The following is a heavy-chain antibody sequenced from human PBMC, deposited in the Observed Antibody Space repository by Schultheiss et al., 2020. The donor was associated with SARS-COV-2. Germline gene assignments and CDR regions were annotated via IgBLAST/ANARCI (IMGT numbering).Heavy chain of an antibody. CDR2: IYSSGST. V-gene: IGHV4-59*08. Sequence: GSLRLSCAVYGGSFSGYYWSWIRQPPGKGLEWIGYIYSSGSTIYNPSLKSRVTISVDTSRNHFSLKLSSATAADTAVYYCARHNSQRGFDYWGQGTLVTVSS. CDR3: ARHNSQRGFDY. J-gene: IGHJ4*02. D-gene: IGHD4-23*01. CDR1: GGSFSGYY.